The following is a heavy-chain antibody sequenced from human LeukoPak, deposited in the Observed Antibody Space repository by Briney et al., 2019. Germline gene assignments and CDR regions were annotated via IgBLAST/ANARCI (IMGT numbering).Heavy chain of an antibody. V-gene: IGHV4-39*01. D-gene: IGHD2-2*01. J-gene: IGHJ4*02. CDR1: GDSIRSVHYY. CDR3: ARRYCSSTSCWKNRGYYFDY. CDR2: IYDTGST. Sequence: SETLSLTCSVSGDSIRSVHYYWGWIRQPPGRGLEWIGSIYDTGSTYYNPSLKSRVTIFVDTSKNQFSLKLSSVTAADTAVYYCARRYCSSTSCWKNRGYYFDYWGQGTLVTVSS.